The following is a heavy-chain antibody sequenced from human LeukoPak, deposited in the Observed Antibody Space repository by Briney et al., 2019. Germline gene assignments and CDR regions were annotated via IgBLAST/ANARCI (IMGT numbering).Heavy chain of an antibody. CDR3: VKDRTLGSSSGPFDY. Sequence: GGSLRSPVQPLDSPSVAMLCTGSARLQGRDWNMFQLSSNGGSTYYADSVKGRFTISRDNSKNTLYLQMSSLRAEDTAVYYCVKDRTLGSSSGPFDYWGQGTLVTVSS. V-gene: IGHV3-64D*06. J-gene: IGHJ4*02. CDR2: SSNGGST. D-gene: IGHD6-19*01. CDR1: DSPSVAML.